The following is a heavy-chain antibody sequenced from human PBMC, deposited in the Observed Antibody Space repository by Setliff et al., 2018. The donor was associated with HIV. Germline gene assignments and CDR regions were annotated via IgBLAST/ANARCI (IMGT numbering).Heavy chain of an antibody. Sequence: KPSETLSLTCAVYGGPFSGYYWTWIRQPPGKGLEWIGEINHSGSTNYNTSIRVRVTISVDTSKNQFSLKLSSVTAADTAVYYCAVGMASLNYWGRGTLVTV. D-gene: IGHD7-27*01. V-gene: IGHV4-34*01. CDR2: INHSGST. CDR3: AVGMASLNY. CDR1: GGPFSGYY. J-gene: IGHJ4*02.